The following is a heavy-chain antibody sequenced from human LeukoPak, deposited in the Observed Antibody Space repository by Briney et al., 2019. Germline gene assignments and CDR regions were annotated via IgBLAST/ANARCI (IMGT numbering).Heavy chain of an antibody. CDR2: IYYTGGT. D-gene: IGHD5-18*01. CDR3: ARESGMGDYVDY. Sequence: PSETLSLTCTVSGGSISSYYWSWIRQPPGKRLEWIGYIYYTGGTNYNPSLKSRVTTSIDTSKNQFSLKVRFVTAADTAVYYCARESGMGDYVDYWGQGTLVTVSS. J-gene: IGHJ4*02. CDR1: GGSISSYY. V-gene: IGHV4-59*01.